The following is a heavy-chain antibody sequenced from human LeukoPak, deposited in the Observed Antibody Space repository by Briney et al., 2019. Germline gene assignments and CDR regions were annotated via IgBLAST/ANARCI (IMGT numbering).Heavy chain of an antibody. CDR1: GYSFTSYW. CDR3: ARVVVPAAIQYYFDY. V-gene: IGHV5-51*01. CDR2: IYPGDSDT. J-gene: IGHJ4*02. Sequence: GESLKISCKGSGYSFTSYWIGWVRQLPGKGLEWMGIIYPGDSDTRYSPSFQGQVTISADKSISTAYLQWSSLKASDTAMYYCARVVVPAAIQYYFDYWGQGTLVTVSS. D-gene: IGHD2-2*01.